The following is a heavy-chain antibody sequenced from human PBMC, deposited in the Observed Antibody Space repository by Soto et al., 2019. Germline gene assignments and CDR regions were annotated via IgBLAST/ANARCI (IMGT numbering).Heavy chain of an antibody. CDR1: GFSLSTSGVG. V-gene: IGHV2-5*02. D-gene: IGHD6-13*01. Sequence: QITLKESGPTLVKPTQTLTLTCTFSGFSLSTSGVGVGWIRRPPGKALEWLALIYWDDDERYSPSLKSRLTITKDTSKNQVVLTMTSMDPVDTATYYCAHSYSSSWSGYFDYWGQGTLVTVSS. J-gene: IGHJ4*02. CDR2: IYWDDDE. CDR3: AHSYSSSWSGYFDY.